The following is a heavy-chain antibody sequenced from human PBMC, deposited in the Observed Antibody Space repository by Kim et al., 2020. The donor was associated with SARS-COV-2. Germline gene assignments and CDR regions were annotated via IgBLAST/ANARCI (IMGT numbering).Heavy chain of an antibody. CDR1: GFTFSSYG. D-gene: IGHD3-10*01. CDR2: ISYDGSNK. J-gene: IGHJ4*02. V-gene: IGHV3-30*18. CDR3: AKDPGSGSYSNLDY. Sequence: GGSLRLSCAASGFTFSSYGMHWVRQAPGKGLEWVAVISYDGSNKYYADSVKGRFTISRDNSKNTLYLQMNSLRAEDTAVYYCAKDPGSGSYSNLDYWGQGTLLTVSS.